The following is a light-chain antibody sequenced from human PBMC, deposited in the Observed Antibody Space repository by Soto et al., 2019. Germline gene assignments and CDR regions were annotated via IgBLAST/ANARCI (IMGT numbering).Light chain of an antibody. CDR1: NNGSKS. Sequence: SYELTQPPSVSVAPGKTASAACGGSNNGSKSVHWYQKKSGQAPVLVMYYDSDRPSGIPERFSGSNCGNTATLTISRVEAGDEADYYCQVWDISSGHVVFGGGTKLTVL. J-gene: IGLJ3*02. V-gene: IGLV3-21*01. CDR2: YDS. CDR3: QVWDISSGHVV.